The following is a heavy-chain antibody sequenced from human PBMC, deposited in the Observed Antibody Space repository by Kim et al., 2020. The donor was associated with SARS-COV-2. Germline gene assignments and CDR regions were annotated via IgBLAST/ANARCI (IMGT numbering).Heavy chain of an antibody. Sequence: ASVKVSCTASGYTFTQYTMNWVRQAPGQGLEYMGWIDTNTGAPTYAQGFTGRFVFSLDTSVNTTYLQITSLQAEDTAVYYCARDPGRIYEDYSGGLWGQGTLVTVSS. CDR3: ARDPGRIYEDYSGGL. CDR2: IDTNTGAP. D-gene: IGHD2-15*01. V-gene: IGHV7-4-1*02. CDR1: GYTFTQYT. J-gene: IGHJ4*02.